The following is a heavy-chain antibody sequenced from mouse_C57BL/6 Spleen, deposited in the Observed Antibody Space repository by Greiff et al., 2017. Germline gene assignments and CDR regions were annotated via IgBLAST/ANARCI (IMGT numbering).Heavy chain of an antibody. CDR3: ALYGSSYGAMDY. Sequence: EVKVVESGPELVKPGASVKISCKASGYSFTGYYMNWVKQSPEKSLEWIGEINPSTGGTTYNQKFKAKATLTVDKSSSTAYMQLKSLTSEDSAVYYCALYGSSYGAMDYWGQGTSVTVSS. CDR1: GYSFTGYY. CDR2: INPSTGGT. J-gene: IGHJ4*01. V-gene: IGHV1-42*01. D-gene: IGHD1-1*01.